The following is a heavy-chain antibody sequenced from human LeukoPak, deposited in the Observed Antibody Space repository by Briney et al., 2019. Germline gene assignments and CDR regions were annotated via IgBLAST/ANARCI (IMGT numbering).Heavy chain of an antibody. CDR3: ARVGDFWSGSTFDP. CDR2: INPNSGGT. Sequence: GASVKVSCKASGYTFTSYDINWVRQATGQGLEWMGWINPNSGGTNYAQKFQGRVTMTRDTSISTAYMELSRLRSDDTAVYYCARVGDFWSGSTFDPWGQGTLVTVSS. D-gene: IGHD3-3*01. V-gene: IGHV1-2*02. J-gene: IGHJ5*02. CDR1: GYTFTSYD.